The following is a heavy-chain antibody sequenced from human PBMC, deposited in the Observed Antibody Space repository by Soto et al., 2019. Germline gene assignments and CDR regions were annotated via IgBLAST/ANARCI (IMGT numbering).Heavy chain of an antibody. Sequence: ASVKVSCKASGYTFTSYGISWVRQAPGQGLEWMGWISAYNGNTNYAQKLQGRVTMTTDTSTSTAYMELRSLRSDDTAVYYCARGIVLMVYANYYYYMDVWGKGTXVTVSS. D-gene: IGHD2-8*01. CDR1: GYTFTSYG. J-gene: IGHJ6*03. CDR3: ARGIVLMVYANYYYYMDV. CDR2: ISAYNGNT. V-gene: IGHV1-18*01.